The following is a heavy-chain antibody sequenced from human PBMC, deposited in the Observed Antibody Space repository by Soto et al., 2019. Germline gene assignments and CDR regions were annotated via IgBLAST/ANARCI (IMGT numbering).Heavy chain of an antibody. D-gene: IGHD5-12*01. V-gene: IGHV3-21*01. J-gene: IGHJ4*02. CDR2: ISSSSSYI. Sequence: GGSLRLSCAASGFTFSSYSMNWVRQAPGKGLEWVSSISSSSSYIYYADSVKGRFTISRDNAKNSLYLQMNSLRAEDTAVYYCARDIRARGGAYEFDYWGQGTLVTVSS. CDR3: ARDIRARGGAYEFDY. CDR1: GFTFSSYS.